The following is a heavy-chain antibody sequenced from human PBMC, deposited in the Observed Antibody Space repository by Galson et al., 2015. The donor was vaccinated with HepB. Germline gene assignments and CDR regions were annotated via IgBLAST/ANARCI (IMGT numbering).Heavy chain of an antibody. CDR1: GFTFDDYA. J-gene: IGHJ4*02. CDR3: AKDSLIAAAHNNNYYFDY. V-gene: IGHV3-9*01. Sequence: SLRLSCAASGFTFDDYAMHWVRQAPGKGLEWVSGISWNSGSIGYADSVKGRFTISRDNAKNSLYLQMNSLRAEDTALYYCAKDSLIAAAHNNNYYFDYWGQGTLVTVSS. D-gene: IGHD6-13*01. CDR2: ISWNSGSI.